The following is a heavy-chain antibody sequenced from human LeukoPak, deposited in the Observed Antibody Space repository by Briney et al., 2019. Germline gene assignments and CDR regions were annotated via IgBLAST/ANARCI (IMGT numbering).Heavy chain of an antibody. CDR1: GFTFDDYA. J-gene: IGHJ4*02. D-gene: IGHD3-10*01. V-gene: IGHV3-9*01. CDR3: AKDSGSGSYPLGSDY. Sequence: GGSLRLSCAASGFTFDDYAMHWVRHAPGKGLEWVSGISWNSGSIGYADSVKGRFTISRDNAKNSLYLQMNSLRAEDTALYYCAKDSGSGSYPLGSDYWGQGTLVTVSS. CDR2: ISWNSGSI.